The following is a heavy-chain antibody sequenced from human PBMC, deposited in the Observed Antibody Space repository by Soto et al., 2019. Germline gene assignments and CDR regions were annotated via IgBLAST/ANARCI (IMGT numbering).Heavy chain of an antibody. CDR2: TYYKSTWYN. CDR3: AGAWGSGWYLDY. V-gene: IGHV6-1*01. Sequence: QVQLQQSGPGLVKPSQTLSLTCAVSGYSVATYSAAWSWIRQSPSRGLEWLGRTYYKSTWYNDYSESVRSRIRINPDTSKNQFSLQLNSVTPDDTAVYYCAGAWGSGWYLDYWGQGILVTVSS. D-gene: IGHD6-19*01. J-gene: IGHJ4*02. CDR1: GYSVATYSAA.